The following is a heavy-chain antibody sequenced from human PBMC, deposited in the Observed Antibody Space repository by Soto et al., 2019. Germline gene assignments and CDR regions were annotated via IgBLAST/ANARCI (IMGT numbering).Heavy chain of an antibody. Sequence: GGSLRLSCAASGFTFSSYGMHWVRQAPGKGLEWVAVIWYDGSNKYYADSVKGRFTISRDNSKNTLYLQMNSLRAEDTAVYYCARGIDHVVVPAAMTYVAFDLWGKGIMVTV. V-gene: IGHV3-33*01. CDR2: IWYDGSNK. J-gene: IGHJ3*01. CDR1: GFTFSSYG. D-gene: IGHD2-2*01. CDR3: ARGIDHVVVPAAMTYVAFDL.